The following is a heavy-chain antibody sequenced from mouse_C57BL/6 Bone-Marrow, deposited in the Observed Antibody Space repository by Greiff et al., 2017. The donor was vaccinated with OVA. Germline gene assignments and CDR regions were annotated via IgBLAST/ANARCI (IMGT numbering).Heavy chain of an antibody. V-gene: IGHV1-52*01. CDR2: IDPSDSET. D-gene: IGHD1-1*01. J-gene: IGHJ4*01. CDR1: GYTFTSYW. Sequence: VQLQQPGAELVRPGSSVKLSCKASGYTFTSYWMHWVKQRPIQGLEWIGNIDPSDSETHYNQKFKDKATLTVDKSSSTAYMQLSSLTSEDSAVYYCERERKWGIYYYGRGAMDYGGQGTSVTVSS. CDR3: ERERKWGIYYYGRGAMDY.